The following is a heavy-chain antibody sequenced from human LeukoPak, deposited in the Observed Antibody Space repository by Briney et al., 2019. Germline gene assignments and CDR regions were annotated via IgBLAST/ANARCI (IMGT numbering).Heavy chain of an antibody. CDR1: GFTVSSNS. Sequence: GGSLRLSCTVSGFTVSSNSMSWVRQAPGKGLEWVSVIYSGDSTYYADSVKGRFTISRDNSKNTLYLQMNSLRAEDTAVYYCTRVRREAFDYWGQGTLVTVSS. J-gene: IGHJ4*02. CDR3: TRVRREAFDY. V-gene: IGHV3-53*01. CDR2: IYSGDST. D-gene: IGHD5-24*01.